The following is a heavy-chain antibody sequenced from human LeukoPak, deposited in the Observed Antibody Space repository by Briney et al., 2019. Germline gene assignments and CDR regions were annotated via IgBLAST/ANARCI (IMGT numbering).Heavy chain of an antibody. CDR3: AKGGYYDFWSGYYHWFDP. Sequence: PGGSLRLSCAASGFTVSSNYMSWVRQAPGKGLEWVSVIYSGGSTYYADSVKGRFTISRDNSKNTLYLQMNSLRAEDTAVYYCAKGGYYDFWSGYYHWFDPWGQGTLVTVSS. CDR2: IYSGGST. V-gene: IGHV3-53*01. J-gene: IGHJ5*02. CDR1: GFTVSSNY. D-gene: IGHD3-3*01.